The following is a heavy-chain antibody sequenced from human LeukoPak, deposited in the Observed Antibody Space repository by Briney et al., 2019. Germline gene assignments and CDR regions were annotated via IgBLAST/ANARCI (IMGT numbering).Heavy chain of an antibody. CDR3: ASGYYYRGDY. CDR1: GGSISGGSYY. J-gene: IGHJ4*02. V-gene: IGHV4-61*02. Sequence: SETLSLTCTVSGGSISGGSYYWSWIRQPAGKGLEWIGRIYTSGSTNYNPSLKSRVTISVDTSRNQFSLKLSSVTAADTAVYYCASGYYYRGDYWGQGTLVTVSS. CDR2: IYTSGST. D-gene: IGHD3-22*01.